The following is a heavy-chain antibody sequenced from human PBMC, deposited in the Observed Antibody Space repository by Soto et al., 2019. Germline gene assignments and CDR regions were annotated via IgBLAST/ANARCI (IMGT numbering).Heavy chain of an antibody. CDR3: AKDYYYDRTGLFFDY. J-gene: IGHJ4*02. CDR2: ISASGGSA. V-gene: IGHV3-23*01. D-gene: IGHD3-22*01. CDR1: GFSLGRYA. Sequence: EVPLLESGGGLVQPGGSLRLSCAASGFSLGRYAMSWVRQAPGKGLEWISVISASGGSASYADSVKGRFTISKDNSKNTLYLQVNSLRAEDTAVYYCAKDYYYDRTGLFFDYWGQGTLVTVSS.